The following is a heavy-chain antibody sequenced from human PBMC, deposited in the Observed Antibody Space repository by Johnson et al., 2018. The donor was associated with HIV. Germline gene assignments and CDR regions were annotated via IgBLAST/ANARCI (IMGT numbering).Heavy chain of an antibody. D-gene: IGHD2-2*01. V-gene: IGHV3-NL1*01. CDR1: GFTFSNYG. CDR2: IYSGGST. CDR3: ARDRGVVVLHGAFDI. J-gene: IGHJ3*02. Sequence: QVQLVESGGGVVQPGRSLRLSCAASGFTFSNYGMHLVRQAPGKGLEWVSVIYSGGSTYYADSVKGRFTISRDNSMNTLYLQMNSLRAEDTAVYYCARDRGVVVLHGAFDIWGQGTMVTVSS.